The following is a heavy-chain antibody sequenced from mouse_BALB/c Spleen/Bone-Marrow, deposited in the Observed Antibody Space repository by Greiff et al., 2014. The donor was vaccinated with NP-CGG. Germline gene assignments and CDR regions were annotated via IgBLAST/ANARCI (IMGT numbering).Heavy chain of an antibody. CDR1: GYTFTGYV. D-gene: IGHD2-4*01. CDR2: INPYSDGT. V-gene: IGHV1-14*01. CDR3: ARERGLRRGDYYVMDY. Sequence: VQLQQSGPELVKPGASVKMSCKASGYTFTGYVMHWVKQKPGQGLEWIGYINPYSDGTKYNEKFKGKATLTSDKSSSTAYMELSSLTSEDSAVYYCARERGLRRGDYYVMDYWGQGTSVTVSS. J-gene: IGHJ4*01.